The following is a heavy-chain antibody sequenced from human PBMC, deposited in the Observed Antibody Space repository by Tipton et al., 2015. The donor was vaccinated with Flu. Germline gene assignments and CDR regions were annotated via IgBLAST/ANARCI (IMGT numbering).Heavy chain of an antibody. J-gene: IGHJ4*02. CDR1: GFTFSNYG. Sequence: SLRLSCVASGFTFSNYGLHWVRQAPGKRLEWVALIRHYVTNTYYVDSVRGRFTISRDNSKNTVDLQMNNLRGEDTAVYYCAKDNDPSNVPHYWGQGTLVTVSS. CDR3: AKDNDPSNVPHY. CDR2: IRHYVTNT. D-gene: IGHD1-1*01. V-gene: IGHV3-30*02.